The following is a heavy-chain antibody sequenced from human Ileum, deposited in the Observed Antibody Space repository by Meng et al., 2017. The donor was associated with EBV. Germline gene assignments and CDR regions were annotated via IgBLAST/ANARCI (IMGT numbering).Heavy chain of an antibody. CDR1: GYIFINHD. D-gene: IGHD3-10*01. Sequence: QLVQSEAEVRKPXASVKVSGKASGYIFINHDINWMRQASGQGLEWMGWMNSNSGNTGYAPKFQGRVTMTRDTSISTAYMELTNLRSEDTALYYCARGSGAGGRDWFDPWGQGTLVTVSS. J-gene: IGHJ5*02. CDR2: MNSNSGNT. V-gene: IGHV1-8*01. CDR3: ARGSGAGGRDWFDP.